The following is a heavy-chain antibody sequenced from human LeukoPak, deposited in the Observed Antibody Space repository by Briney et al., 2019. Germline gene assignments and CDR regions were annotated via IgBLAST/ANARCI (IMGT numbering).Heavy chain of an antibody. CDR2: IIPIFGTA. CDR1: GGTFSSYA. V-gene: IGHV1-69*05. Sequence: SVKVSCEASGGTFSSYAISWVRQAPGQGLEWMGGIIPIFGTANYAQKFQGRVTITTDESTSTAYMELSSLRSEDTAVYYCARDGGGFYYYYYMDVWGKGTTVTVSS. D-gene: IGHD3-16*01. J-gene: IGHJ6*03. CDR3: ARDGGGFYYYYYMDV.